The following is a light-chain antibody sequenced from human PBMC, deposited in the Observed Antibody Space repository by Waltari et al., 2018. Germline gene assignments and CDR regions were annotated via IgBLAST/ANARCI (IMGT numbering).Light chain of an antibody. Sequence: DIQMTQSPSSLSASVGDRVTLTCRASQSISSYLNWYQQKPGKAPKLLIYAASSLQSGVPSRFSGSGSGTDFTLTISSLQPEDFATYYCQQSYSTLRAFGQGTRLDIK. J-gene: IGKJ5*01. CDR3: QQSYSTLRA. CDR1: QSISSY. V-gene: IGKV1-39*01. CDR2: AAS.